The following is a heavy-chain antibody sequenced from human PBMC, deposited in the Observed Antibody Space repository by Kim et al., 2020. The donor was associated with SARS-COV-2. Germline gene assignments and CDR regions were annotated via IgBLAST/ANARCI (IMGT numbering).Heavy chain of an antibody. V-gene: IGHV3-23*01. CDR2: ISASGDNT. CDR3: AKQTREDAYNYYFDY. J-gene: IGHJ4*02. D-gene: IGHD1-1*01. CDR1: GFSFGSYA. Sequence: GGSLRLSCAASGFSFGSYAMSWVRQAPGKGLEWVSGISASGDNTYYVDSVKGRFTISRDNSRGTLSLQVNSLSAEDTAVYYCAKQTREDAYNYYFDYWGQGTLVTVSS.